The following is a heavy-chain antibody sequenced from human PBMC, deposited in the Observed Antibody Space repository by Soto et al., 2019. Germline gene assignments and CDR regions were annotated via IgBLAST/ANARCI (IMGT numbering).Heavy chain of an antibody. D-gene: IGHD6-19*01. J-gene: IGHJ3*01. CDR2: IFHSGDP. V-gene: IGHV4-4*02. CDR3: AYSTGWYRHDV. CDR1: GDSISNSRW. Sequence: QVQLQESGPGLVKPSGTLSLTCAVSGDSISNSRWWTWVRQPPGKGLEWIGDIFHSGDPNYNPSLKRRVFISVDKSQNQFSLKVSSVTAADTAVYYCAYSTGWYRHDVWGQGTLVTVSS.